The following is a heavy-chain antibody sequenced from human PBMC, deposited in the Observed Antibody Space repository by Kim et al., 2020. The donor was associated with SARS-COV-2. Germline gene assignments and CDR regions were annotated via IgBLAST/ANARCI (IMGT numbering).Heavy chain of an antibody. Sequence: SETLSLTCTVSGGSISSYYWSWIRQPPGKGLEWIGYIYYSGSTNYNPSLKSRVTISVDTSKNQFSLKLSSVTAADTAVYYCARDFVPFSARGWFDPWGQGTLVTVSS. CDR1: GGSISSYY. V-gene: IGHV4-59*13. CDR3: ARDFVPFSARGWFDP. J-gene: IGHJ5*02. CDR2: IYYSGST. D-gene: IGHD3-10*01.